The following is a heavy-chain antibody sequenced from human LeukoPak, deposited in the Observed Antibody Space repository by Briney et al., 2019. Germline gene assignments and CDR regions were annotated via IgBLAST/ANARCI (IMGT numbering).Heavy chain of an antibody. V-gene: IGHV4-34*01. CDR2: INHSGST. CDR1: GGSFSGYY. CDR3: ARVRRSYYYGSGSYYTPRGAFDI. D-gene: IGHD3-10*01. J-gene: IGHJ3*02. Sequence: PSETLSLTCAVYGGSFSGYYWSWIRQPPGKGLEWIGEINHSGSTNYNPSLKSRVTISVDTSKNQFSLKRSSVTAADTAVYYCARVRRSYYYGSGSYYTPRGAFDIWGQGTMVTVSS.